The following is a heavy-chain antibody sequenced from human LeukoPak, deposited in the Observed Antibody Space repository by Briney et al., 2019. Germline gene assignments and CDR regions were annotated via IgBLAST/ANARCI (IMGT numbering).Heavy chain of an antibody. D-gene: IGHD3-22*01. CDR3: ARAASISGYSNAEYFQE. CDR2: ICRGGSS. J-gene: IGHJ1*01. Sequence: GGSLGLSCASSWFTVSSHYMSWLRPAAGKGLEWVSVICRGGSSYYADSVNGRFTLSRDNSMNTLYLQMNSLRAEDTAVYYCARAASISGYSNAEYFQEWGQGTLVTVS. V-gene: IGHV3-53*01. CDR1: WFTVSSHY.